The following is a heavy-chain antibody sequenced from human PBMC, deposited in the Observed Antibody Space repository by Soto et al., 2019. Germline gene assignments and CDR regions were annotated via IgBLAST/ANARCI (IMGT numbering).Heavy chain of an antibody. CDR2: IGPKSGGT. V-gene: IGHV1-2*02. Sequence: ASVKVSCKASGYTFSGYYIHWVRQAPGQAPEGVGEIGPKSGGTRYAQKFQGRVTMTKDTSITTVYMELRNLSPDDTAVYFCGRGRSGELVIFYWGQGTLVTVSS. J-gene: IGHJ4*02. CDR3: GRGRSGELVIFY. CDR1: GYTFSGYY. D-gene: IGHD1-26*01.